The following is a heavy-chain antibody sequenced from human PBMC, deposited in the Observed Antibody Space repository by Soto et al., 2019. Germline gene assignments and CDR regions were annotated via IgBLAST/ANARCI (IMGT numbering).Heavy chain of an antibody. CDR2: INPSGGST. J-gene: IGHJ6*02. D-gene: IGHD3-10*01. V-gene: IGHV1-46*01. Sequence: ASVKVSCKASAYTFTSYYMHWVRQAPGQGIEWMGIINPSGGSTSYAQKFQGRVTMTRDTSTSTVYMELSSLRSEDTAVYYCARDGERGGYYYDMDFWRQGTTVTVS. CDR1: AYTFTSYY. CDR3: ARDGERGGYYYDMDF.